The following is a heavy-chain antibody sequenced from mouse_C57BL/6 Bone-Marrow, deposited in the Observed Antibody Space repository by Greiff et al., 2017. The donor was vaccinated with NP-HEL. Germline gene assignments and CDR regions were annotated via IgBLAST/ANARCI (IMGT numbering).Heavy chain of an antibody. V-gene: IGHV10-3*01. CDR3: VRDTAQVFAY. J-gene: IGHJ3*01. D-gene: IGHD3-2*02. CDR2: IRSKSSNDAT. CDR1: GFTFNTYA. Sequence: EVMLVESGGGLVQPKGSLKLSCAASGFTFNTYAMHWVRQAPGTGMEWVARIRSKSSNDATYYADSVKDRFTISRDDSQSMLYLQMNNLKTEDAAMYYCVRDTAQVFAYWGKGTLVTVSA.